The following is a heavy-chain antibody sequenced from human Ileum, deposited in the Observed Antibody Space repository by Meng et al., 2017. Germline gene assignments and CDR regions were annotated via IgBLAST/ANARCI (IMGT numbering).Heavy chain of an antibody. D-gene: IGHD2-15*01. CDR3: AGAGSCSGAICYYLFEH. Sequence: VHQQESGQWRVGPSEPLSTTSVVSAVYVGSCSGYWWCVRHQPAKERVWMGAANIRRGTSYNPSSQNRVITSVEASQNNLSLQLSCATAADTAIYYCAGAGSCSGAICYYLFEHWGQGTLVTVPS. CDR2: ANIRRGT. V-gene: IGHV4-61*03. CDR1: AVYVGSCSGY. J-gene: IGHJ4*02.